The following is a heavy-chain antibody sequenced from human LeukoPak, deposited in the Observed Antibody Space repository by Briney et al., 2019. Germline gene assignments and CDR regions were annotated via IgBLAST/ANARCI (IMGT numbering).Heavy chain of an antibody. D-gene: IGHD1-26*01. Sequence: GASVKVSCKASGYTFTDNYIHWVRQAPGQGLEWMGWINPYNGGTKYAQRFQGRVTMTRDTSISIVSMELSRLRSDDTAVYYCARGIGGSNMSWSAKTNNYYYMDVWGKGTTVTVSS. CDR3: ARGIGGSNMSWSAKTNNYYYMDV. J-gene: IGHJ6*03. V-gene: IGHV1-2*02. CDR2: INPYNGGT. CDR1: GYTFTDNY.